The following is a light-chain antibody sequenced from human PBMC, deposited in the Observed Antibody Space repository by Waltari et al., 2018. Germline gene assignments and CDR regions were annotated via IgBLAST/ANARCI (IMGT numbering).Light chain of an antibody. J-gene: IGKJ3*01. CDR2: GAS. V-gene: IGKV1-8*01. Sequence: AIRMTQAPSSLSASIGHSVTITCRASQDVGWFLAWYQQKPGKAPKLLISGASTLQSGVPSRFSGSGSGTDFTLTISRLQSEDVATYYCQHYSNYPLTFGPGTNVDIK. CDR1: QDVGWF. CDR3: QHYSNYPLT.